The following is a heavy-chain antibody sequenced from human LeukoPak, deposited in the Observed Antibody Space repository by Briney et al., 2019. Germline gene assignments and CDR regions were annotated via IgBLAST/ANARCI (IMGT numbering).Heavy chain of an antibody. V-gene: IGHV3-30*02. J-gene: IGHJ4*02. CDR1: GFTFSSYG. D-gene: IGHD3-3*01. Sequence: PGGSLRLSCAASGFTFSSYGMHWVRQAPGKGPEWVAFIRYDGNNKYYADSVKGRFTISRDNSKNTLYLQMNSLRAEDTAVYYCAKDLTRRYDFWSGVDYWGQGTLVTVSS. CDR2: IRYDGNNK. CDR3: AKDLTRRYDFWSGVDY.